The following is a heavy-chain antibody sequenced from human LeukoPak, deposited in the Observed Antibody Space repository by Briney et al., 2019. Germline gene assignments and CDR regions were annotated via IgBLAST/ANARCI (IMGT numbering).Heavy chain of an antibody. CDR2: ISSSDSSI. CDR1: GFTFSSYA. CDR3: ARDHRGYSSSLGGY. D-gene: IGHD6-13*01. J-gene: IGHJ4*02. Sequence: PGGSLRLSCAASGFTFSSYAMSWIRQAPGKGLEWVSYISSSDSSIYYADSVKGRFTISRDNAKNSVYLQMNSLRAEDTAVYYCARDHRGYSSSLGGYWGQGTLVTVSS. V-gene: IGHV3-11*01.